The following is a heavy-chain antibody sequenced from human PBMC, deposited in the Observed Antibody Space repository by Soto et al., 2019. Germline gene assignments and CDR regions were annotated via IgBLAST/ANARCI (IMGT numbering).Heavy chain of an antibody. Sequence: QVQLVESGGGVVQPGRSLRLSCAASGFTFSNYAMHWVRQAPGKGLEWVSVISYDGSNKYYADSVKGRFTIPRDNSKNTLYLQMNSLRAEDTAVYYWARDGYSSSWYDYWGQGTLVTVSS. D-gene: IGHD6-13*01. V-gene: IGHV3-30-3*01. CDR3: ARDGYSSSWYDY. CDR1: GFTFSNYA. J-gene: IGHJ4*02. CDR2: ISYDGSNK.